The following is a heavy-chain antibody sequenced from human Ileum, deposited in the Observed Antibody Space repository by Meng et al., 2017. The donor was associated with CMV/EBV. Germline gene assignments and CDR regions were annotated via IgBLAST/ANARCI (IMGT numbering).Heavy chain of an antibody. V-gene: IGHV3-30*02. CDR1: FPFSKFG. Sequence: FPFSKFGMHWVRQARGKGLEWVTFIRYHGSDKLYADSVRGRFTISRDNSRNTVILEMSSLRVEDTAVYYCAKDRLAINMVRGYGMDVWGQGTLVTVSS. CDR3: AKDRLAINMVRGYGMDV. D-gene: IGHD3-10*01. J-gene: IGHJ6*02. CDR2: IRYHGSDK.